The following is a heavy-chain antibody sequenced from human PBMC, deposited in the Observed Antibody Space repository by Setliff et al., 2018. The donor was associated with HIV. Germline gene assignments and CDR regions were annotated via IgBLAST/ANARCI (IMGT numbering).Heavy chain of an antibody. CDR1: GVSISSSSYY. Sequence: SETLSLTCTVSGVSISSSSYYWGWIRQPPGKGLDWIGNIYYSGSTNYNPSLKSRVTISVDTSKKQFSLKLSSVIAADTAIYYCVRYTRGYQYYFDYWGQGTLVTVSS. J-gene: IGHJ4*02. V-gene: IGHV4-39*07. CDR3: VRYTRGYQYYFDY. CDR2: IYYSGST. D-gene: IGHD5-12*01.